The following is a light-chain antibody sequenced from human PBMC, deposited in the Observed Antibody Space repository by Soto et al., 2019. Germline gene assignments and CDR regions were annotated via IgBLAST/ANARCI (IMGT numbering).Light chain of an antibody. J-gene: IGKJ1*01. CDR1: QSVSSN. Sequence: EIVMTQSPGTLSVFPGERATLSGRASQSVSSNLAWYQQKPGQAPRLLIYGASTRATGTPARFSGSGSGTEFTLTISSLQSEDFAVYYCQQYNNWPPVTFGQGTKVDI. CDR2: GAS. V-gene: IGKV3-15*01. CDR3: QQYNNWPPVT.